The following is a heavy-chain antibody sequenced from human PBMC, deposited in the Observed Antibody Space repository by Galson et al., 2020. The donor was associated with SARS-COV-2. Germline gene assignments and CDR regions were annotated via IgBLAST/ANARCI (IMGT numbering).Heavy chain of an antibody. D-gene: IGHD3-22*01. V-gene: IGHV1-2*02. CDR3: AREVSSGLDDYYGMDV. J-gene: IGHJ6*02. CDR1: GYTLTGYY. Sequence: ASVKVSCKASGYTLTGYYMHWVRQAPGQGLDWMGWINPNSGGTNYAHKFHGMVTMTRDTSISTAYMEMSRLRSDDTAVYYCAREVSSGLDDYYGMDVWGQGTTVTVSS. CDR2: INPNSGGT.